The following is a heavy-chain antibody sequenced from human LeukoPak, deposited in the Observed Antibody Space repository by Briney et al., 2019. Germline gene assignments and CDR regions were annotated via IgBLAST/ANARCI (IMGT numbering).Heavy chain of an antibody. CDR3: ARRDNWNLDAFDI. V-gene: IGHV4-4*02. Sequence: SETLSLTCAVSGGSISSSNWWSWVRQPPGKGLEWIGEIYHSGSTNYNPSLKSRVTISVDKSKNQFSLKLSSVTAADTAVYYGARRDNWNLDAFDIWGQGTMVTVSS. J-gene: IGHJ3*02. D-gene: IGHD1-1*01. CDR2: IYHSGST. CDR1: GGSISSSNW.